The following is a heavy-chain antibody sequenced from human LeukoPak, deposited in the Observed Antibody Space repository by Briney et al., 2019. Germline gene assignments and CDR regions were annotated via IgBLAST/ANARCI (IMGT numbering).Heavy chain of an antibody. CDR2: IYSGGST. V-gene: IGHV3-66*01. CDR3: ASDSSGYLPPAFDI. Sequence: GGSLRLSCAASGFTVSSNYMSWVRQAPGKGLEWVSVIYSGGSTYYADSVKGRFTISRDNSKNTLYLQMNSLRAEDTAVYYCASDSSGYLPPAFDIWGQGTMVTVSS. J-gene: IGHJ3*02. CDR1: GFTVSSNY. D-gene: IGHD3-22*01.